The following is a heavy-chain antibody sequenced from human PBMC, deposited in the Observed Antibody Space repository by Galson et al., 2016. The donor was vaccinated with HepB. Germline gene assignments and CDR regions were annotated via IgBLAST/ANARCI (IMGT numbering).Heavy chain of an antibody. CDR2: ISPYNGHT. Sequence: SVKVSCKASGYTFTSYGISWVRQAPGQGLEWMGWISPYNGHTNYTQKLQDRVTMTTDTSTSTAYMELRSLRSDDTAVYYCAIDPRKTRYLLLEVYYYYYGMDFWGQGTTVTVSS. J-gene: IGHJ6*02. CDR1: GYTFTSYG. CDR3: AIDPRKTRYLLLEVYYYYYGMDF. D-gene: IGHD2-2*01. V-gene: IGHV1-18*01.